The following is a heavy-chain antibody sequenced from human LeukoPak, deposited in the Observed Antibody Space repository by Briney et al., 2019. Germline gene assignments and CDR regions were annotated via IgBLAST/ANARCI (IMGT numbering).Heavy chain of an antibody. CDR3: ARDPDQVHCGGDCYPFDY. CDR2: ISYDGSNK. CDR1: GFTFSSYA. V-gene: IGHV3-30*04. J-gene: IGHJ4*02. D-gene: IGHD2-21*02. Sequence: GGSLRLSCAASGFTFSSYAMHWVRQAPGKGLEWVAVISYDGSNKYYADSVKGRFTISRDNSKNTLYLQMNSLRAEDTAVYCCARDPDQVHCGGDCYPFDYWGQGTLVTVSS.